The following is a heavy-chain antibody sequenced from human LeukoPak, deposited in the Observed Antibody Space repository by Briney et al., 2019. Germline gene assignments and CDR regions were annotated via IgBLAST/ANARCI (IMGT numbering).Heavy chain of an antibody. CDR3: AGARYYYGSGSYYGY. J-gene: IGHJ4*02. D-gene: IGHD3-10*01. Sequence: GGSLRLSCAASGFTFSSYWMHWVRQAPGKGLVWVSRINSDGSSTSYADSVKGRFTISRDNAKNTLYLQMNSLRAEDTAVYYCAGARYYYGSGSYYGYWGQGTLVTVSS. V-gene: IGHV3-74*01. CDR2: INSDGSST. CDR1: GFTFSSYW.